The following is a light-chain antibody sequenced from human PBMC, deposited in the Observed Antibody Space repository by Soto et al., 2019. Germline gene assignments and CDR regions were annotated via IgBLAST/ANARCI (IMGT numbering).Light chain of an antibody. CDR1: QSLVHSDGNTY. V-gene: IGKV2-24*01. J-gene: IGKJ3*01. CDR3: MQATQFPFT. CDR2: KIS. Sequence: DIVMTQTPLSSPVTLGQPASISCRSSQSLVHSDGNTYLSWLQQRPGQPPRLLIYKISNRLSGVQYRFSGRGAGTDFTLKISRVEAEDVGVYYCMQATQFPFTFGPGTKVDIK.